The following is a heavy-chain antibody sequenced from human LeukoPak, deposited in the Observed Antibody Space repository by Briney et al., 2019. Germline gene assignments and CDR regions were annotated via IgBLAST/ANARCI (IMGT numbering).Heavy chain of an antibody. Sequence: SETLSPTCTVSGGSIGSGGYYWSWIRQHPGKGLEWIGYIYYSGSTYYNPSLKSRVTISVDTSKNQFSLKLSSVTAADTAVYYCARGAYCSGGSCYFDYWGQGTLVTVSS. J-gene: IGHJ4*02. V-gene: IGHV4-31*03. CDR3: ARGAYCSGGSCYFDY. CDR2: IYYSGST. D-gene: IGHD2-15*01. CDR1: GGSIGSGGYY.